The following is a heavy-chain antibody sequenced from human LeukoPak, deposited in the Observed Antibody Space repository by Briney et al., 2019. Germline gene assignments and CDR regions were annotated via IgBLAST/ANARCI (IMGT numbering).Heavy chain of an antibody. J-gene: IGHJ4*02. Sequence: GGSLRLSCAASGFTFSSYSMNWVRQAPGKGLEWVSSISSSSSYIYYADSVKGRFTISRDDAKNTLYLQMNSLRVEDTAVYYCARGRPHGNDYWGQGTLVTVSS. V-gene: IGHV3-21*01. CDR1: GFTFSSYS. CDR3: ARGRPHGNDY. D-gene: IGHD4-23*01. CDR2: ISSSSSYI.